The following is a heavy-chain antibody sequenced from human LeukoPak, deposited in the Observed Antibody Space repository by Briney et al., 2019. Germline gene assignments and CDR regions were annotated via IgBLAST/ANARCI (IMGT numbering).Heavy chain of an antibody. CDR3: ARGNTRYDSSGYYLDY. CDR2: ISSSGSTI. J-gene: IGHJ4*02. Sequence: GGSLRLSCAASGFTFSDYYMSWIRQAPGKGLEWVSYISSSGSTIYYADSVKGRFTISRDNAKNSLYLQMNSLRAEDTAVYYCARGNTRYDSSGYYLDYWGQGTLVTVSS. D-gene: IGHD3-22*01. CDR1: GFTFSDYY. V-gene: IGHV3-11*01.